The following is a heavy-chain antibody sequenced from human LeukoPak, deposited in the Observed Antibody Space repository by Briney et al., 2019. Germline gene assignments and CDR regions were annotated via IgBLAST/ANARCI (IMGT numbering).Heavy chain of an antibody. CDR1: GFTFSNYA. D-gene: IGHD6-19*01. Sequence: GGSLRLSCAASGFTFSNYAMSWARQAPGKGLEWVSAFSGSGDSTYYADSVKGRFTISRDNSRNTLYLQMNSLRAEDTAVYYCAKDRSSGCCGQVDYWGQGILVTVSS. CDR3: AKDRSSGCCGQVDY. CDR2: FSGSGDST. V-gene: IGHV3-23*01. J-gene: IGHJ4*02.